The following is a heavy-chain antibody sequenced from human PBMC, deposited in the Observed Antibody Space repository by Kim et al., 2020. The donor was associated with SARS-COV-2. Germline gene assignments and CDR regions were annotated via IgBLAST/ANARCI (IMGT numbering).Heavy chain of an antibody. Sequence: GGSLRLSCAASGFTFNNYVMTWVRQAPGQGLEWISGVSGSGRTTYYADSVKGRFTISRDNSKNTFYLQVDSLRAEDTALYFCAARFGYQFDFWGQGTLVT. CDR2: VSGSGRTT. J-gene: IGHJ4*02. D-gene: IGHD6-25*01. V-gene: IGHV3-23*01. CDR3: AARFGYQFDF. CDR1: GFTFNNYV.